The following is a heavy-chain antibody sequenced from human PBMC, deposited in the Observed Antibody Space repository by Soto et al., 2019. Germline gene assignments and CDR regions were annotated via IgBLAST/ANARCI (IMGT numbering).Heavy chain of an antibody. CDR2: INGDNGNT. D-gene: IGHD4-17*01. CDR3: ARDLGYGDYGTDF. V-gene: IGHV1-18*04. Sequence: QVQRVQSGAEVKKPGASVKVSCQASGYSFSNNGISWVRQATGQGFEWMGWINGDNGNTNYAQKFQGRVTMTTDTSTSTAYMELRSLRSDDTAVYYCARDLGYGDYGTDFWGQGTLVTVSS. CDR1: GYSFSNNG. J-gene: IGHJ4*02.